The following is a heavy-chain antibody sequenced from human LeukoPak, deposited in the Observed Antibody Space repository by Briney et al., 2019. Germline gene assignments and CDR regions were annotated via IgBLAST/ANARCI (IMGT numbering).Heavy chain of an antibody. Sequence: GGSLRLSCAASGFAFSSHNMHWIRQAPGKGLDWVSSISSSGSYKYYADSLKGRLTISRDNAGNSVFLLLPSLTVEDTAVYYCARGMIRGALWCVDFWGLGSLVTVSS. CDR3: ARGMIRGALWCVDF. J-gene: IGHJ4*02. D-gene: IGHD4/OR15-4a*01. CDR1: GFAFSSHN. CDR2: ISSSGSYK. V-gene: IGHV3-21*01.